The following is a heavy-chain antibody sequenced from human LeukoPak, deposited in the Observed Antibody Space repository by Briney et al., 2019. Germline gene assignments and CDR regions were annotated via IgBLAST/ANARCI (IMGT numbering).Heavy chain of an antibody. J-gene: IGHJ5*02. CDR2: IYYSGST. D-gene: IGHD2-15*01. V-gene: IGHV4-59*01. Sequence: SETLSLTCTVSGVSISSYYWSWVRQPPGKGMEWIGYIYYSGSTNYNPSLKSRVTISVDTSKNQFSLKLSSVTAADTAVYYCARGGGRDWFDHWGQGTLVTVSS. CDR3: ARGGGRDWFDH. CDR1: GVSISSYY.